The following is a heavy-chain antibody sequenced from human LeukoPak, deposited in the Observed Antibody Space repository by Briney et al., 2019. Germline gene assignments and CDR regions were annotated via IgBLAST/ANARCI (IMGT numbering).Heavy chain of an antibody. CDR1: GFTFSSYV. V-gene: IGHV3-33*01. D-gene: IGHD4-17*01. J-gene: IGHJ4*02. CDR3: ARDGGSHGAYPPR. Sequence: GGSLRLSCAASGFTFSSYVMHWVRQAPGKGLEWVAVIWYDGSNKYYADSVKGRFTISRDNSKTTLYLQMNSLRAEDTAVYYCARDGGSHGAYPPRWGQGTVVTVS. CDR2: IWYDGSNK.